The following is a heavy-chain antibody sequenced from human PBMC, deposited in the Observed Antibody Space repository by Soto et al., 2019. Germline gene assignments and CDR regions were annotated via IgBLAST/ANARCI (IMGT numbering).Heavy chain of an antibody. CDR1: GYTFTNYG. Sequence: ASVKVSCKASGYTFTNYGLTWVRQAPGQGPEWVGWISAYNGNTHYAQKLQGRVAMTTDTSTSTAYMELRSLSSDDTAVHYCARPQNDILTDSYTNYFDSWGQGTPVTVSS. CDR2: ISAYNGNT. D-gene: IGHD3-9*01. V-gene: IGHV1-18*01. CDR3: ARPQNDILTDSYTNYFDS. J-gene: IGHJ4*02.